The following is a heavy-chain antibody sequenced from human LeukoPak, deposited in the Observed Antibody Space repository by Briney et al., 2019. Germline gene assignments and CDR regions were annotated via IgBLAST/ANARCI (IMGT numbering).Heavy chain of an antibody. CDR1: GYSISSSNW. V-gene: IGHV4-28*01. Sequence: SDTLPLTCAVSGYSISSSNWWGWIRQSPGKGLEWIGYIYYSGSTYYNPSLKSRVTMSVDTSKNQFSLKLNSVTAVDTAVYYCARILSSGWTGGAFHIWGQGTMVIVSS. J-gene: IGHJ3*02. CDR2: IYYSGST. D-gene: IGHD6-19*01. CDR3: ARILSSGWTGGAFHI.